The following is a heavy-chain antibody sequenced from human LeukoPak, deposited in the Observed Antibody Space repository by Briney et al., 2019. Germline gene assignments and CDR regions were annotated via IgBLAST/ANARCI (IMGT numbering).Heavy chain of an antibody. Sequence: GGSLRLSCAVSGFTVSSNYVNWVRQAPGKGLEWVSVIYSGGNTYYADSVKGRFTISRDNSKNTVYLQMNSLRAEDTAVYYCAKDKVGAAKLGYESSAFDIWGQGTMVTVSS. J-gene: IGHJ3*02. D-gene: IGHD1-26*01. CDR1: GFTVSSNY. V-gene: IGHV3-66*01. CDR2: IYSGGNT. CDR3: AKDKVGAAKLGYESSAFDI.